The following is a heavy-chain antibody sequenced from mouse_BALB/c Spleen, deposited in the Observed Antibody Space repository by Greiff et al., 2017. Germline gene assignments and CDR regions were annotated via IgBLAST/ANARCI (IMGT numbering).Heavy chain of an antibody. CDR3: ARGAYGNSPDY. V-gene: IGHV1-7*01. J-gene: IGHJ2*01. CDR1: GYTFTSYW. Sequence: QVQLKQSGAELAKPGASVKMSCKASGYTFTSYWMHWVKQRPGQGLEWIGYINPSTGYTEYNQKFKDKATLTSDKSSSTAYMELSSLTSEDSAVYYCARGAYGNSPDYWGQGTTLTVSS. D-gene: IGHD1-1*01. CDR2: INPSTGYT.